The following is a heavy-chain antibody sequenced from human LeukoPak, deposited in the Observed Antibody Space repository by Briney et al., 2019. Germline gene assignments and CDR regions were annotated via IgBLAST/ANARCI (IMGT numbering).Heavy chain of an antibody. J-gene: IGHJ3*01. CDR2: ISDSGDTT. D-gene: IGHD6-25*01. CDR1: GFTFSAYA. V-gene: IGHV3-23*01. CDR3: AKDSLPNSSGDAFDV. Sequence: GGSLRLSCAASGFTFSAYAISWVRQAPGKGLEWVSSISDSGDTTYYADSVQGRFTVSRDNSKNTLYLHMSSLSAEDMAVYYCAKDSLPNSSGDAFDVWGQGTLVTVSS.